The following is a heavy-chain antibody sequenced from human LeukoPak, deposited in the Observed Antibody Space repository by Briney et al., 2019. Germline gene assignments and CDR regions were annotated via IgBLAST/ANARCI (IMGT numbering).Heavy chain of an antibody. V-gene: IGHV1-2*06. CDR2: INPNSGGT. D-gene: IGHD4-17*01. CDR3: ASDLFDYGENNWFDP. J-gene: IGHJ5*02. CDR1: GYTFTGYY. Sequence: ASVKVSCKASGYTFTGYYMHWVRQAPGQGLEWMGRINPNSGGTNYAQKFQGRVTMTRDTSISTAYMELSRLRSDDTAVYYCASDLFDYGENNWFDPWGQGALVTVSS.